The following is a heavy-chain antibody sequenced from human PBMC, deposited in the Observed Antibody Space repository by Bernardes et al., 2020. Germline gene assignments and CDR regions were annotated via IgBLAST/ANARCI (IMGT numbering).Heavy chain of an antibody. D-gene: IGHD5-18*01. V-gene: IGHV3-7*01. CDR3: ARIQVGHSYFDY. CDR2: IKEDGSEK. J-gene: IGHJ4*02. Sequence: GGSLRLSCAASGFTFSSYWMTWVRQAPGKGLEWVANIKEDGSEKYYVDSVKCRFTISRDNAKNSLYLQMNSLRVEDTAVYYCARIQVGHSYFDYWGQGTLDTVSS. CDR1: GFTFSSYW.